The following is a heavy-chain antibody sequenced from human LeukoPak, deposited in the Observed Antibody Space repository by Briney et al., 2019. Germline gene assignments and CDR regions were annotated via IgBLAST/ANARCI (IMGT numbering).Heavy chain of an antibody. D-gene: IGHD3-10*01. V-gene: IGHV4-59*01. J-gene: IGHJ5*02. CDR2: IYYSGST. Sequence: TSETLSLTCTVSGGSISSYYWSWIRQPPGKGLEWIGYIYYSGSTNYNPSLKSRVTISVDTSKNQISLKLSSVTAADTAVYYCARGIGELFYNWFDPWGQGTLVTVSS. CDR3: ARGIGELFYNWFDP. CDR1: GGSISSYY.